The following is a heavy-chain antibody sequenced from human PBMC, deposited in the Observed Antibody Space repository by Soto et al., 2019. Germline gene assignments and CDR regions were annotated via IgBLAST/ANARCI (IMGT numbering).Heavy chain of an antibody. V-gene: IGHV4-34*01. J-gene: IGHJ5*02. CDR3: ARGYHCDDASCYARPRFDP. Sequence: SETLTLTCAVYGGFLSESYWTWIRLLPGKRIEWIQEINHVGGTNYNPALKCRVTMSVVTSQNQFSLRLISVTAADTAVYFCARGYHCDDASCYARPRFDPWGQGALVTVSS. CDR1: GGFLSESY. D-gene: IGHD2-2*01. CDR2: INHVGGT.